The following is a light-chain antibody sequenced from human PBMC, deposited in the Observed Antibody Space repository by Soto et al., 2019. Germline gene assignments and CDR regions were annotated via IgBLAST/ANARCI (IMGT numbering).Light chain of an antibody. Sequence: EILLAQSPATLSLSPGERATLSCRASKNVSYFLSWYQQKPGQAPRLLIYDTSKRATGFPARFSGSGTGTDFTLTISRVEPEDFAVYYCQQYGGSPPFSFGPGTKVDIK. CDR3: QQYGGSPPFS. J-gene: IGKJ3*01. CDR2: DTS. V-gene: IGKV3D-11*02. CDR1: KNVSYF.